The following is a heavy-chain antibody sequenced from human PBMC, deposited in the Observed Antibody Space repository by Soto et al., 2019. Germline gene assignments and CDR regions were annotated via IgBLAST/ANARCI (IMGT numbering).Heavy chain of an antibody. Sequence: GGSLRLSCTASGFTFGDYAMSWFRQAPGKGLEWVGFIRSKAYGGTTEYAASVKGRFTISRDDSKSIAYLQMNSLKTEDTAVYYCTRDFNYGGNPNWFDPWGQGTLVTVSS. CDR3: TRDFNYGGNPNWFDP. CDR1: GFTFGDYA. J-gene: IGHJ5*02. CDR2: IRSKAYGGTT. V-gene: IGHV3-49*03. D-gene: IGHD4-17*01.